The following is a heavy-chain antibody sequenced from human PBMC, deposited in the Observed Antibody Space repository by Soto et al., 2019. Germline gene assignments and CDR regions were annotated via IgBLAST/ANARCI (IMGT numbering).Heavy chain of an antibody. J-gene: IGHJ6*02. V-gene: IGHV3-49*03. CDR3: TSVAGTGGYYYYYGMDV. Sequence: GGSLRLSCTASGFTFGDYAMSWFRQAPGKGLEWVGFIRSKAYGGTTEYAASVKGRFTISRDDSKSIAYLQMNSLKTEDTAVYYCTSVAGTGGYYYYYGMDVWGQGTTVTVSS. CDR2: IRSKAYGGTT. CDR1: GFTFGDYA. D-gene: IGHD6-19*01.